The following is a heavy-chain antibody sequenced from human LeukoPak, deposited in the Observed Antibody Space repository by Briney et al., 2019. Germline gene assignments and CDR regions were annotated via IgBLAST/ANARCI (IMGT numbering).Heavy chain of an antibody. V-gene: IGHV3-11*01. Sequence: PGGSLRLSCAASGFTFSDYYMSWIRQAPGKGLEWVSYISSSGSTIYYADSVKGRFTISRDNAKNSLYLQMNSLRVEDTAVYYCARYYYGSGSYYPAYYYYYYMDVWGKGTTVTISS. D-gene: IGHD3-10*01. J-gene: IGHJ6*03. CDR3: ARYYYGSGSYYPAYYYYYYMDV. CDR2: ISSSGSTI. CDR1: GFTFSDYY.